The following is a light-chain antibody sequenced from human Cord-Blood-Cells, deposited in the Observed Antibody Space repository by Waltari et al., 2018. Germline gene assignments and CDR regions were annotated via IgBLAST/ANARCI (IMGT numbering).Light chain of an antibody. Sequence: QSALTQPRSVSGSPGQSVTISCTGTSSDVGGYNYVSWYQQHPGKAPKLMIYDVSKRPAGVPDGFSGSKSGNAASLTISGRQAEDEADYYCCSYAGSYTVWVFGGGTKLTVL. CDR2: DVS. CDR3: CSYAGSYTVWV. V-gene: IGLV2-11*01. J-gene: IGLJ3*02. CDR1: SSDVGGYNY.